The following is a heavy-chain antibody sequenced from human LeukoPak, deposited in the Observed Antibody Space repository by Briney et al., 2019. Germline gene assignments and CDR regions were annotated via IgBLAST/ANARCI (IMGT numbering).Heavy chain of an antibody. CDR2: INPNSGGT. J-gene: IGHJ4*02. CDR1: GYTFTGYY. Sequence: ASVKVSCKASGYTFTGYYMHWVRQAPGQGLEWMGWINPNSGGTNYAQKFQGWVTMTRDTSISTAYMELSRLRSDDTAVYYCARIRDSLYDSSGYYYFDYWGQGTLVTVSS. D-gene: IGHD3-22*01. CDR3: ARIRDSLYDSSGYYYFDY. V-gene: IGHV1-2*04.